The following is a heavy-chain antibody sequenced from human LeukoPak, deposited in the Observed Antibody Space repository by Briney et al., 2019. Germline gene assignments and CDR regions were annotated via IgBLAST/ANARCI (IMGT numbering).Heavy chain of an antibody. V-gene: IGHV3-30*04. CDR1: GFTFSNYT. CDR2: LVYDERS. J-gene: IGHJ4*02. CDR3: ARDLSAAFDF. Sequence: GGSLRLSCAASGFTFSNYTIHWVRQAPGKGLEWVARLVYDERSDYANSVKGRFSISRDNSKNTLFLDMSDLRVEDTAVYYCARDLSAAFDFWGQGVLVTVSS. D-gene: IGHD6-19*01.